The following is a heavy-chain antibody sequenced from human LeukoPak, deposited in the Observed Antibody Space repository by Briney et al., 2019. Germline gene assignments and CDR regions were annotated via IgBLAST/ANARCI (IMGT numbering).Heavy chain of an antibody. CDR1: GGSISTYY. CDR3: ARVVYSGSWGYFDY. CDR2: IYYSGST. J-gene: IGHJ4*02. D-gene: IGHD3-10*01. V-gene: IGHV4-59*01. Sequence: SETLSLTCTVSGGSISTYYWSWIRQSPGKGLEWIGYIYYSGSTSYDPSLKSRVTISIDTSKTQFSLKLSSVTAADTAVYYCARVVYSGSWGYFDYWGQGTLVTVSS.